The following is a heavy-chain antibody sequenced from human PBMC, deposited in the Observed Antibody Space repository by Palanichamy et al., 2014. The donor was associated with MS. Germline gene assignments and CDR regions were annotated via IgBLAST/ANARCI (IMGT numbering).Heavy chain of an antibody. Sequence: GGGVVQPGRSLRLSCAASGFTFSSFGMHWARQAPGKGLEWVAVIYYDGSNKYYADSVKGRFTISRDNSKNTLYLQMNSLRAEDTAMYYCARDRYYYDTSGYYSFDYWGQGTLVTVSS. D-gene: IGHD3-22*01. CDR3: ARDRYYYDTSGYYSFDY. CDR1: GFTFSSFG. J-gene: IGHJ4*02. V-gene: IGHV3-33*01. CDR2: IYYDGSNK.